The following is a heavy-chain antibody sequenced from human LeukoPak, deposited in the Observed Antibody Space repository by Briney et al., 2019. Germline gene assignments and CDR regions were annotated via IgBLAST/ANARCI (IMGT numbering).Heavy chain of an antibody. J-gene: IGHJ5*02. CDR1: GGSISSSSYY. CDR2: IYYSGST. D-gene: IGHD3-3*01. V-gene: IGHV4-39*07. Sequence: SETLSLTCTVSGGSISSSSYYWGWIRQPPGKGLEWIGSIYYSGSTYYNPSLKSRVTISVDTSKNQFSLRLSSVTAADTAVYYCARDSGYYDFWSGYYQALTNTNWFDPWGQGTLVTVSS. CDR3: ARDSGYYDFWSGYYQALTNTNWFDP.